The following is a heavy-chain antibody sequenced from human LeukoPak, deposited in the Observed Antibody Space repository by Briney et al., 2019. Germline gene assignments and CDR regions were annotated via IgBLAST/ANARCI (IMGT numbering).Heavy chain of an antibody. J-gene: IGHJ4*02. CDR3: ARAASGYSSSWLDY. V-gene: IGHV3-21*01. CDR1: GFTFSSYS. Sequence: GGSLRLSCAASGFTFSSYSMNWVRQAPGKGLEWVSSISSSSSYIYYADSVEGRFTISRDNAKNSLYLQMNSLRAEDTAVYYCARAASGYSSSWLDYWGQGTLVTVSS. CDR2: ISSSSSYI. D-gene: IGHD6-13*01.